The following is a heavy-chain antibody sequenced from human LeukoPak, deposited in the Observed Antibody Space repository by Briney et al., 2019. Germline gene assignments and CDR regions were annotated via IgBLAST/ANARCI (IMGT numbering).Heavy chain of an antibody. V-gene: IGHV1-69*13. D-gene: IGHD6-13*01. Sequence: GASVKVSCKASGGTFSSYAISWVRQAPGQGLEWMGGIIPIFGTASYAQKFQGRVTITADESTSTAYMELSSLRSEDTAVYYCAALAAAGPYYFDYWGQGTLVTVSS. CDR2: IIPIFGTA. CDR1: GGTFSSYA. J-gene: IGHJ4*02. CDR3: AALAAAGPYYFDY.